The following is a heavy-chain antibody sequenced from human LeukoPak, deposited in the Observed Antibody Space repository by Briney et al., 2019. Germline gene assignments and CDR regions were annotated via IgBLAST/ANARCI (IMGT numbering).Heavy chain of an antibody. V-gene: IGHV1-46*01. J-gene: IGHJ4*02. Sequence: ASVKVSCKASGYTFTNYYMHWVRQAPGQGLEWMGIINPSGGSTSYAQRFQGRVTVTRDTSTSTVYMELSSLRSEDTAVYYCARDYIGYTSSWLDYWGQGTLVTVSS. CDR3: ARDYIGYTSSWLDY. CDR1: GYTFTNYY. CDR2: INPSGGST. D-gene: IGHD6-13*01.